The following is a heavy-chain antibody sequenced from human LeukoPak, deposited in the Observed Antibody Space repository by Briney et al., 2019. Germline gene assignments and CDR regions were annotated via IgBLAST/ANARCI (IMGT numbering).Heavy chain of an antibody. V-gene: IGHV4-4*07. Sequence: PSETLSLTCTVSGGSISSYYWSWIRQPAGKGLEWIGRIYTSGSTNYNPSLKSRVTISVDTSKNQFSLKLSSVTAADTAVYYCARGDYGGNPGGYDYWGQGILVTVSS. D-gene: IGHD4-23*01. CDR2: IYTSGST. CDR1: GGSISSYY. CDR3: ARGDYGGNPGGYDY. J-gene: IGHJ4*02.